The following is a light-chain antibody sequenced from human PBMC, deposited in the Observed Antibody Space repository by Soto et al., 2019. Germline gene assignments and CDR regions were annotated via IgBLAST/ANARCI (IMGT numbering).Light chain of an antibody. J-gene: IGKJ3*01. Sequence: EIVLTQAPATVSLSPWERATLSCRASQSVSTYLACYRQKPGQAPRLLIYDASKSATGIPAKFSGSGSGTDFPLTISSLEPEDFAVYYCQQRSNWQGFPFGPGT. V-gene: IGKV3-11*01. CDR1: QSVSTY. CDR3: QQRSNWQGFP. CDR2: DAS.